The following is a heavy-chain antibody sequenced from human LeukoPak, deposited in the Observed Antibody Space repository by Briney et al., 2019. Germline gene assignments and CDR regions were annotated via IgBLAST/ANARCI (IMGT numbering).Heavy chain of an antibody. CDR3: ARETAELGRSFDY. J-gene: IGHJ4*02. D-gene: IGHD6-6*01. Sequence: GGSLRLSCAASGFAFSSYGMHWVRQAPGKGLEWVAVISYDGSNKYYADSVKGRFTISRDNSKNTLYLQMNSLRAEDTAVYYCARETAELGRSFDYWGQGAQVTVSS. V-gene: IGHV3-30*03. CDR1: GFAFSSYG. CDR2: ISYDGSNK.